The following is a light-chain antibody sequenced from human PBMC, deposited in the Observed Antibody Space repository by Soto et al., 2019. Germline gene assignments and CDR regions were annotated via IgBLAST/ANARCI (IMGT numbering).Light chain of an antibody. J-gene: IGKJ4*01. V-gene: IGKV3-15*01. CDR1: QSVSSD. Sequence: EIVMTQSPATLSVSPGERATLSCRASQSVSSDLAWYQQKPGQAHRLLIYDASTRATGMSARFSGSGSGTEFTLTISSLQSEDFAVYYCQQYNNWPTFGGGTKVEIK. CDR3: QQYNNWPT. CDR2: DAS.